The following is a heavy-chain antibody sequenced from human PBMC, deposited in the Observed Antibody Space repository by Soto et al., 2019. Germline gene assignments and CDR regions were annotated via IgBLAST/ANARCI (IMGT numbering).Heavy chain of an antibody. J-gene: IGHJ5*02. CDR1: GGSISSYY. CDR2: IYYSGST. D-gene: IGHD2-2*01. Sequence: QVQLQESGPGLVKPSETLSLTCTVSGGSISSYYWIWILQPPVKGLEWIGYIYYSGSTNYNPSLNSRVSISVNTSKNQFSLKLSSVTAADTAVYYCAKKIVVVPAAIPNWFDPWGQGTLVTVSS. V-gene: IGHV4-59*01. CDR3: AKKIVVVPAAIPNWFDP.